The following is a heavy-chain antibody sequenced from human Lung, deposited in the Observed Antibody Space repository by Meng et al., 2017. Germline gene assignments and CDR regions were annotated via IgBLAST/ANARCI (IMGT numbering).Heavy chain of an antibody. Sequence: QLQLQESGPGLVKPSETLSLTCTVSGGSTTSTSYYWDWIRQSPAKGLEWIGTIGYSGTTVYNPSLSSRVTMTLDTSKNQFSLKLSSVTAPDTAVYYCARRVHDGSGHHYFDYWGQGTLVTVSS. CDR3: ARRVHDGSGHHYFDY. CDR2: IGYSGTT. CDR1: GGSTTSTSYY. D-gene: IGHD3-22*01. V-gene: IGHV4-39*01. J-gene: IGHJ4*02.